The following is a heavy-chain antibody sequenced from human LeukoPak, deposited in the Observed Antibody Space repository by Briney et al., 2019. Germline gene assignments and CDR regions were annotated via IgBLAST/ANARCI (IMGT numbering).Heavy chain of an antibody. Sequence: ASVKVSCKASGYTFTGYYMHWVRQAPGQGREWMGWINPNSGGTNYAQKFQGRVTMTRDTSISTAYMELSRLRSDDTAVYYCARDPRVGATNYYYYYMDVWGKGTTVTISS. CDR2: INPNSGGT. V-gene: IGHV1-2*02. D-gene: IGHD1-26*01. CDR1: GYTFTGYY. J-gene: IGHJ6*03. CDR3: ARDPRVGATNYYYYYMDV.